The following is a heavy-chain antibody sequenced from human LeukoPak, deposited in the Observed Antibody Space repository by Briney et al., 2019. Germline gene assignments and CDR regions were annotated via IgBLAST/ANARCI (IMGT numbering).Heavy chain of an antibody. Sequence: PGGSLRLSCAASGFTFSSYAMSWVRQAPGKGLEWVSAISSSGGSTYYADSVKGRFTISRDNSKNTLYLQMNSLRAEDTAVYYCAKDEAGSTIFGVVIPSFDYWGQGTLVTVSS. J-gene: IGHJ4*02. D-gene: IGHD3-3*01. V-gene: IGHV3-23*01. CDR1: GFTFSSYA. CDR3: AKDEAGSTIFGVVIPSFDY. CDR2: ISSSGGST.